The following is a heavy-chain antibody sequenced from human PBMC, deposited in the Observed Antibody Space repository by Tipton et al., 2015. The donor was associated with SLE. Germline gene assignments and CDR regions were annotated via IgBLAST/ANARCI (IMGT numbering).Heavy chain of an antibody. Sequence: SLRLSCAASGFTFSSYGMSWVRQAPGKGLEWVSLISGSDTDTYYADSVKGRFTTSRDSSKNTLYLQMNSLRAEDTAVYYCARDRGPWYFDLWGRGTLVTVSS. CDR2: ISGSDTDT. V-gene: IGHV3-23*01. CDR3: ARDRGPWYFDL. J-gene: IGHJ2*01. CDR1: GFTFSSYG. D-gene: IGHD1-26*01.